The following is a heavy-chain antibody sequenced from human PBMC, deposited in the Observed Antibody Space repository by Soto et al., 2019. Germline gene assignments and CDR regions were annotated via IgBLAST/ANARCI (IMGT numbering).Heavy chain of an antibody. CDR3: ATWHEREHAYDV. V-gene: IGHV3-53*01. CDR1: GLTVSGEKY. J-gene: IGHJ3*01. Sequence: PGGSLRLSCAASGLTVSGEKYVAWVRQAPGKGLEWVSALYDVDGSFYSDSVKGRFTTSSDSSKTTVYLQMNDLRPADTAVYYCATWHEREHAYDVWGQGTTVTVSS. CDR2: LYDVDGS. D-gene: IGHD1-1*01.